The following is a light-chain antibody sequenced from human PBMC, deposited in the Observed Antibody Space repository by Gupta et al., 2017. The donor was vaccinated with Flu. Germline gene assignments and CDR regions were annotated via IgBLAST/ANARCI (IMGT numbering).Light chain of an antibody. CDR3: QVWDSSSDHVG. CDR2: DDS. Sequence: SYVLTQPPSVSVAPGQTARITCGGNNIGSKAVHWYQQKPGQAPVLIVNDDSDRPSGIPERFSGSNSGNTATLTITRVEAGDEADDYCQVWDSSSDHVGFGGGTKLTVL. V-gene: IGLV3-21*02. CDR1: NIGSKA. J-gene: IGLJ2*01.